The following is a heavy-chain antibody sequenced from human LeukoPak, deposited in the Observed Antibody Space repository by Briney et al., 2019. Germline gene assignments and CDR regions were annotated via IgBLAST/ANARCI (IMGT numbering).Heavy chain of an antibody. J-gene: IGHJ5*02. CDR2: IYYSGST. CDR3: ARARLEVHGQSRWFDP. V-gene: IGHV4-59*01. Sequence: SETLSLTCTVSGGSISSYYWSWIRQPPGKGLEWIGYIYYSGSTNYNPSLKSRVTISVDASKNQFSLKLSSVTAADTAVYYCARARLEVHGQSRWFDPWGQGTLVTVSS. CDR1: GGSISSYY. D-gene: IGHD3-3*01.